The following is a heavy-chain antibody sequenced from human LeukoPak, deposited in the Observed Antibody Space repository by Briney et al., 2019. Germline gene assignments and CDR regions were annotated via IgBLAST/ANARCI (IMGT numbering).Heavy chain of an antibody. CDR1: GFTFSSYS. J-gene: IGHJ3*02. D-gene: IGHD6-19*01. Sequence: GGSLRLSCAASGFTFSSYSMNWVRQAPGKGLEWVSSISSSSSYIYYADSVKGRFTISRDNAKNSLYLQMNSLRAEDTALYYCAKGLKYSSGWYPYAFDIWGQGTMVTVSS. CDR3: AKGLKYSSGWYPYAFDI. CDR2: ISSSSSYI. V-gene: IGHV3-21*04.